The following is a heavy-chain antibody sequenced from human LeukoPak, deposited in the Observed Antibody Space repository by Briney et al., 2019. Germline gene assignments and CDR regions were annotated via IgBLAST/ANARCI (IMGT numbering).Heavy chain of an antibody. CDR3: ARDLGLRGVTNWFDP. V-gene: IGHV1-46*01. J-gene: IGHJ5*02. D-gene: IGHD3-10*01. CDR1: AYTFRSYL. CDR2: IDPSGGST. Sequence: GASVNVSCRASAYTFRSYLLHWARQAPGQGLEWMGIIDPSGGSTDYAQKFQGRVTITRDTSTNTVYMELSSLRSEDTAVYYCARDLGLRGVTNWFDPWGQGTLVTVSS.